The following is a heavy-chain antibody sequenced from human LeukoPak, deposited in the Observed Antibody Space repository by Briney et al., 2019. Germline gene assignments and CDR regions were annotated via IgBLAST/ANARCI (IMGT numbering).Heavy chain of an antibody. CDR2: IYYSGST. CDR3: ARRPVVTPVYFDY. V-gene: IGHV4-31*03. J-gene: IGHJ4*02. CDR1: GGFINSGDYY. Sequence: SETLSLTCTVSGGFINSGDYYRSWIRQHPGKGLEWIGYIYYSGSTYYNPSLKSRVTISVDTSKNRFSLKLISVTAADTAVYYCARRPVVTPVYFDYWGQGALVTVSS. D-gene: IGHD4-23*01.